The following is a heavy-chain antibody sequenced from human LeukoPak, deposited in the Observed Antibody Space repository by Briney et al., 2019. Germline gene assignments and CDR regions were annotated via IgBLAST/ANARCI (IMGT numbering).Heavy chain of an antibody. CDR2: INWNGGST. D-gene: IGHD3-16*01. Sequence: GGSLRLSCAASGFTFDDYGMSWVRQAPGKGLEWVSGINWNGGSTGYADSVKGRFTISRDNAKNSLYLQMNSLRVDDTAMYFCARAGFALGVGETFDPWGLGTLVTVSS. CDR1: GFTFDDYG. J-gene: IGHJ5*02. CDR3: ARAGFALGVGETFDP. V-gene: IGHV3-20*04.